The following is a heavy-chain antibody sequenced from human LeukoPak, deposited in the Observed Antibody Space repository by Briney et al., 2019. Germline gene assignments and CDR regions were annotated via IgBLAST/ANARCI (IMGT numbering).Heavy chain of an antibody. Sequence: PSETLSLTCTVSGGSISSSSYYWGWIRQPPGKGLEWIGSIYYSGSTYYNPSLKSRVTISVDTSKNQFSLKLSSVTAADTAVYYCARRSVTAGGNFDYWGQGTLVTVSS. V-gene: IGHV4-39*01. CDR2: IYYSGST. CDR1: GGSISSSSYY. J-gene: IGHJ4*02. CDR3: ARRSVTAGGNFDY. D-gene: IGHD4-17*01.